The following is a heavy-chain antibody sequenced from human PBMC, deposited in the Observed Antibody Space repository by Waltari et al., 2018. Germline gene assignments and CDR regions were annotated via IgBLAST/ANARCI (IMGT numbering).Heavy chain of an antibody. Sequence: QVHVVQSGAEMKQPGDSVKVACKAALSTFTASSVHWVRQAPGQGLEWMGWNKPKTGGTNYAQKFQGRITVTSDSSISTAYMEMSGLKSNDTALYFCALYSSSSYRAFDSWGQGTMVTVSS. J-gene: IGHJ3*02. D-gene: IGHD6-6*01. CDR1: LSTFTASS. CDR3: ALYSSSSYRAFDS. V-gene: IGHV1-2*02. CDR2: NKPKTGGT.